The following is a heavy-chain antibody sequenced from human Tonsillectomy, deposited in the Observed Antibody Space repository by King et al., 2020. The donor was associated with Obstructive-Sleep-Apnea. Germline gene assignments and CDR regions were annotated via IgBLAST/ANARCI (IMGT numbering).Heavy chain of an antibody. Sequence: VQLVESGGGLVPPGGALRLSCAAPGFTFRNSWMHWVRQAPGKGLVWVSRLNSDGRSTIYAEFVKGRFTISRDNAKNTLYLQMNSLRAEDTAVYYCARDRGGAGPTTTDYWGQGTLVTVSS. D-gene: IGHD1-26*01. V-gene: IGHV3-74*01. CDR2: LNSDGRST. CDR1: GFTFRNSW. CDR3: ARDRGGAGPTTTDY. J-gene: IGHJ4*02.